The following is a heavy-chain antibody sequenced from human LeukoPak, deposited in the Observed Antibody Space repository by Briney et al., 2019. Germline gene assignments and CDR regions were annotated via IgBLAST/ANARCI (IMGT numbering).Heavy chain of an antibody. CDR1: GGSISSYY. V-gene: IGHV4-59*01. CDR3: ARSVVIMGNYYFDY. CDR2: IYYSGST. J-gene: IGHJ4*02. Sequence: PSETLSLTCTVSGGSISSYYWSWIRQPPGKGLEWIGYIYYSGSTNYNPSLKSRVTISVDTSKNQFSLKLSSVTAADTAVYYCARSVVIMGNYYFDYWGQGTLVTVSS. D-gene: IGHD3-3*01.